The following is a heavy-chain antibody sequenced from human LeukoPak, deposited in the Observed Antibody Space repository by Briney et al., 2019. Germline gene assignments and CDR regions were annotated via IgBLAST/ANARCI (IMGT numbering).Heavy chain of an antibody. CDR1: GFTFSSYG. Sequence: PGGSLLLSCAASGFTFSSYGMHWVRQAPGKGLEWVAFIRYGGSNKYYADSVKGRFTISRDNSKNTLYLQMNSLRAEDTAVYYCAKDLGDYGDYWGQGTLVTVSS. CDR3: AKDLGDYGDY. CDR2: IRYGGSNK. D-gene: IGHD4-17*01. J-gene: IGHJ4*02. V-gene: IGHV3-30*02.